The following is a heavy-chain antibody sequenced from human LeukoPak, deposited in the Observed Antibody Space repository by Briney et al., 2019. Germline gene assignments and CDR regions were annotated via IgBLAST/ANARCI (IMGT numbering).Heavy chain of an antibody. J-gene: IGHJ1*01. CDR1: GFTFSSYW. CDR3: ARAPSEIGGYYPEYFRH. V-gene: IGHV3-74*01. Sequence: GGSLRLSCAASGFTFSSYWMHWVRHAPGKGLVWVSRIKSDGSTNYADSVKGRFTISRDNAKNTLSLQMNSLRAEDTGVYYCARAPSEIGGYYPEYFRHWGQGTLVTVSP. CDR2: IKSDGST. D-gene: IGHD3-22*01.